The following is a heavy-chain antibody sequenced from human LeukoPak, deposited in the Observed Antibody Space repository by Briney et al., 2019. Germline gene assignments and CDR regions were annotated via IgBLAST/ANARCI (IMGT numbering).Heavy chain of an antibody. CDR3: ARDGYTYGFDY. CDR2: IIPSGGST. V-gene: IGHV1-46*01. J-gene: IGHJ4*02. D-gene: IGHD5-18*01. CDR1: GYTFTTHY. Sequence: ASVKVSCKASGYTFTTHYIHWVRQAPGQGLEWMGIIIPSGGSTSYAQKFQGRVTMTRDTSTSTVYMELSSLRSEDTAVYYCARDGYTYGFDYWGQGTLVTVSS.